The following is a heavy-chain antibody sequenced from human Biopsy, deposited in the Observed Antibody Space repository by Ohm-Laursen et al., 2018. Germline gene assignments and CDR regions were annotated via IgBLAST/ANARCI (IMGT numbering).Heavy chain of an antibody. Sequence: DTLSLTCIVSGDSVTKYYWSWIRQPPGKGLEWIGHIYYSVMTNYNPSLQSRVSISVDTSRNQVSLTLSSVTAADTAVYYCARDSGILNYGNFKYYHYYGMDVWGQGTTVTVSS. J-gene: IGHJ6*02. CDR2: IYYSVMT. CDR3: ARDSGILNYGNFKYYHYYGMDV. CDR1: GDSVTKYY. D-gene: IGHD4-11*01. V-gene: IGHV4-59*02.